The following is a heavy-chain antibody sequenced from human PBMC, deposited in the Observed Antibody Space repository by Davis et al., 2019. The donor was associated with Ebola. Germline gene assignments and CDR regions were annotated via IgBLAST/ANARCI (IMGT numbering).Heavy chain of an antibody. CDR3: ASLVTTGTQFDY. Sequence: MPSETLSLTCTVSGDSISSHYWSWIRQPPGKGLEWIGHIHYTGTTDYNPSLESRVTISVDTSKNQFSLRLSSMTAADTAVYYCASLVTTGTQFDYWGQGALVTVSS. CDR1: GDSISSHY. D-gene: IGHD1-14*01. CDR2: IHYTGTT. J-gene: IGHJ4*02. V-gene: IGHV4-59*08.